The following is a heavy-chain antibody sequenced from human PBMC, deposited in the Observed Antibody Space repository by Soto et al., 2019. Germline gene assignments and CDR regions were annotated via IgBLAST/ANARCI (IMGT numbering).Heavy chain of an antibody. J-gene: IGHJ3*02. D-gene: IGHD3-22*01. CDR2: INPKSGGT. CDR1: GYTFTDYY. Sequence: ASVKVSCKASGYTFTDYYIHWVRQAPGQGLEWMGWINPKSGGTSYAQKFQGRVTMARDTSITTAYVDLRGLRSDDTAVYYCATWYYDTSGHDAFDIWGQGTMVTVSS. CDR3: ATWYYDTSGHDAFDI. V-gene: IGHV1-2*02.